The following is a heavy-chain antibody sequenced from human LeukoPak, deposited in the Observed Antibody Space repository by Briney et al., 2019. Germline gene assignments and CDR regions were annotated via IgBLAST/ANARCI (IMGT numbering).Heavy chain of an antibody. CDR1: GYTFTSYG. CDR3: ARSSRFDWLLYFDS. D-gene: IGHD3-9*01. CDR2: ISGYNGNT. J-gene: IGHJ4*02. V-gene: IGHV1-18*01. Sequence: GASERLSCKASGYTFTSYGINWVRQAPGQGLEWMGWISGYNGNTIYAENVQGRVTMTTDTSTSTAYIELGSLRSDDTAVFYCARSSRFDWLLYFDSWGQGTLVTVSS.